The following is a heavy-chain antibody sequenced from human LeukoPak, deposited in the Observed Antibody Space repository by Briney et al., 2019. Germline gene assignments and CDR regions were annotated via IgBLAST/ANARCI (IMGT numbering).Heavy chain of an antibody. J-gene: IGHJ4*02. Sequence: GGSLRLSCAASGFTFSDYWMHWVRQSPGKGLTWVSRIYIDGSGTTYADSAKGRFTISRDNAKNTLYLHMSNLRTDDTAVYYCVRRLGGDGYYFDYWGQGTLVTVSS. CDR1: GFTFSDYW. CDR3: VRRLGGDGYYFDY. CDR2: IYIDGSGT. V-gene: IGHV3-74*01. D-gene: IGHD2-21*02.